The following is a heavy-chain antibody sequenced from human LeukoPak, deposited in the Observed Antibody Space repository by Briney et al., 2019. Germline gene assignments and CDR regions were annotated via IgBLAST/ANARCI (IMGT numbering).Heavy chain of an antibody. D-gene: IGHD6-19*01. CDR2: ISGSGGST. J-gene: IGHJ4*02. CDR3: AIDIAVTGPVDYFDY. Sequence: GGSLRLSCAGSGFTFSTCSRRCLRQAPGKGLEWVSAISGSGGSTYYADSVKGRFTISRDNSKNTLYLQMNSLRAEDTAVYYCAIDIAVTGPVDYFDYWGQGTLVTVSS. V-gene: IGHV3-23*01. CDR1: GFTFSTCS.